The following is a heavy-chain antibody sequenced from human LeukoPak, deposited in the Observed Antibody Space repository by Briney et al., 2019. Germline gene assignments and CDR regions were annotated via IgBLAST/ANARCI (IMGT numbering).Heavy chain of an antibody. D-gene: IGHD6-19*01. V-gene: IGHV3-30*18. Sequence: GGSLRLSCAASGFTFSSYGMHWVRQAPGKGLEWVAVISYDGSNKYYADSVKGRSTISRDNSKNTLYLQMNSLRAEDTAVYYCAKDPNSSGWYYFDYWGQGTLVTVYS. J-gene: IGHJ4*02. CDR2: ISYDGSNK. CDR1: GFTFSSYG. CDR3: AKDPNSSGWYYFDY.